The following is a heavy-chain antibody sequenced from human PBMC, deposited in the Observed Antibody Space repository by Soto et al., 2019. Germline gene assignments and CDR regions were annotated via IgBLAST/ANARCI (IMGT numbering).Heavy chain of an antibody. CDR1: GFTFSSYW. J-gene: IGHJ5*02. D-gene: IGHD3-3*01. Sequence: AGGSLRLSCAASGFTFSSYWMSWVRQAPGKGLEWVANIKQDGSEKYYVDSVKGRFTISRDNAKNSLYLQMNSLRAEDTAVYYCARDLDDFWSGKRDNWFDPWGQGTLVTVSS. CDR3: ARDLDDFWSGKRDNWFDP. V-gene: IGHV3-7*05. CDR2: IKQDGSEK.